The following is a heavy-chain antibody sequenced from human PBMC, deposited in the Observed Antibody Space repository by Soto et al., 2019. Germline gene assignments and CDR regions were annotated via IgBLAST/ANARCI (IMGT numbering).Heavy chain of an antibody. V-gene: IGHV1-18*01. Sequence: ASVKVSCKASGYTFTSYGISWVRQAPGQGLEWMGWISAYNGNTNYAQKLQGRVTMTTDTSTSTAYMELRSLRSDDTAVYYCARPLIYDYIWGSYRFDWFDPWGQGTLVTVSS. D-gene: IGHD3-16*02. J-gene: IGHJ5*02. CDR2: ISAYNGNT. CDR1: GYTFTSYG. CDR3: ARPLIYDYIWGSYRFDWFDP.